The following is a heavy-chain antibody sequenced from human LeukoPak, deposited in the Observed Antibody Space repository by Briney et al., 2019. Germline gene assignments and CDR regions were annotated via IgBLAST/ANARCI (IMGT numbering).Heavy chain of an antibody. CDR2: ISAYNGNT. J-gene: IGHJ3*02. CDR3: ARFYYGDYETNNAFDI. V-gene: IGHV1-18*01. D-gene: IGHD4-17*01. Sequence: ASVKVSCKASGYTFTSYGISWVRQAPGQGLEWMGWISAYNGNTNYAQKLRGRVTMTTDTSTSTAYMELRSLRSDDTAVYYCARFYYGDYETNNAFDIWGQGTMVTVSS. CDR1: GYTFTSYG.